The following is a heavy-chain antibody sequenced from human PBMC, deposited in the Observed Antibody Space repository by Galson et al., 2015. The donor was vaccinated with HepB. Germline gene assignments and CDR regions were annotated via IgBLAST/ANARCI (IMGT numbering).Heavy chain of an antibody. Sequence: SVKVSCKASGYTFTSYYMFWVRQAPGQGLEWMGLINPSGDSATYSQKFQGTVTMTRDKSTNTVYMELSSLRSEDTAVYYCARNSRTRAFDYWGQGTLVTVSS. J-gene: IGHJ4*02. V-gene: IGHV1-46*01. CDR2: INPSGDSA. CDR3: ARNSRTRAFDY. D-gene: IGHD2-2*01. CDR1: GYTFTSYY.